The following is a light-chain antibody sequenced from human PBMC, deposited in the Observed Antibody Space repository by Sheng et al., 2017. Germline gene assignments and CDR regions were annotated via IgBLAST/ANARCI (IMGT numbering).Light chain of an antibody. CDR3: QQYNSNSLT. J-gene: IGKJ4*01. CDR1: QGISTY. Sequence: IQLTQSPSSLSASVGDRVTITCRASQGISTYLAWYQQKPGKAPNLLIYAASTLQSGVPSRFSGSGSGTDFTLTISSLQPDDFASYYCQQYNSNSLTFGGGTKVEIK. CDR2: AAS. V-gene: IGKV1-9*01.